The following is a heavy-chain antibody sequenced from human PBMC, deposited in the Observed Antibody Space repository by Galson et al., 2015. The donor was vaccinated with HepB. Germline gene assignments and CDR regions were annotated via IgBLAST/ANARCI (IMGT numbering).Heavy chain of an antibody. CDR2: IWYDGSNK. CDR3: AREVEMATIGGIRY. CDR1: GFTFSSYG. V-gene: IGHV3-33*01. Sequence: SLRLSCAASGFTFSSYGMHWVRQAPGKGLEWVAVIWYDGSNKYYADSVKGRFTISRDNFKNTLYLQMNSLRAEDTAVYYCAREVEMATIGGIRYWGQGTLVTVSS. J-gene: IGHJ4*02. D-gene: IGHD5-24*01.